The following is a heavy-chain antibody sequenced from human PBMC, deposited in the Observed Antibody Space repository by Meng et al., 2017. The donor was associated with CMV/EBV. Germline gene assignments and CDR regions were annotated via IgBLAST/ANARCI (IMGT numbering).Heavy chain of an antibody. Sequence: HVQLQESVPGLVEPSEPLSLSCTVSCGSISRYYLSCIRQPAGKGLEWIWRIYTSGSTNYNPSLKSRVTMSVDTSKNQFSLKLSSVTAADTAVYYCARSMVVAGDWFDPWGQGTLVTVSS. CDR1: CGSISRYY. D-gene: IGHD2-15*01. J-gene: IGHJ5*02. V-gene: IGHV4-4*07. CDR2: IYTSGST. CDR3: ARSMVVAGDWFDP.